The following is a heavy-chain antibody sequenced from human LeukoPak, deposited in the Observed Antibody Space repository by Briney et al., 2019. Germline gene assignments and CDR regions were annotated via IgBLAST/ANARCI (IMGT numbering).Heavy chain of an antibody. CDR1: EFSVSSNY. J-gene: IGHJ5*02. CDR3: AKDYYAIAVADGLYS. Sequence: GGSLRLSCAASEFSVSSNYMTWVRQAPGKGLECVSIIYSGGTTYYADSVRGRFTISRDNSKNTLYLQMDRLRVEDTAVYYCAKDYYAIAVADGLYSWGQGTLVTVSS. CDR2: IYSGGTT. D-gene: IGHD6-19*01. V-gene: IGHV3-66*01.